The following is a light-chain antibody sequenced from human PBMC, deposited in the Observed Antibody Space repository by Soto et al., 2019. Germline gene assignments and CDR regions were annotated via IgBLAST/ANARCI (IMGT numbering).Light chain of an antibody. CDR3: QAWDSKTAV. J-gene: IGLJ2*01. Sequence: SYELTQPPSVSVSPGQTASITCSRDKLADEYVCWYQQKPGQSPVLVIYQDHRQPSGIPELFAGSNSGNTATLTISGTQAMDEADYYCQAWDSKTAVFGGGTKLTVL. V-gene: IGLV3-1*01. CDR1: KLADEY. CDR2: QDH.